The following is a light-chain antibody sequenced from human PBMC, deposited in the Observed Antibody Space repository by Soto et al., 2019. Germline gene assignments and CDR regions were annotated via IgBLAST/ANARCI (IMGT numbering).Light chain of an antibody. CDR1: QSVSSN. CDR3: QQYNNWPLT. V-gene: IGKV3-15*01. J-gene: IGKJ1*01. Sequence: EIVMTQSPATLYVSPGERATLSCRASQSVSSNLGWYQQKPGQAPRLLIYGASTRATGIPARFSGSGSGTEFTLTISNLQSEDFPVYYCQQYNNWPLTFGQGTKVEIK. CDR2: GAS.